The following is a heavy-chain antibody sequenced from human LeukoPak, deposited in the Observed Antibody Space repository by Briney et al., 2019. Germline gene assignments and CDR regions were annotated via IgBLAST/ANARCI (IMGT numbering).Heavy chain of an antibody. CDR3: AKYGIGTAGTGNWFDP. CDR2: ISGSGGST. J-gene: IGHJ5*02. Sequence: GGSLRLSCAASGFTFSSYGMSWVRQAPGKGLEWVSDISGSGGSTYYADSVRGRFTISRDNPKNTLYLQMNSLTAEDTAVYYCAKYGIGTAGTGNWFDPWGQGTLVTVSS. CDR1: GFTFSSYG. V-gene: IGHV3-23*01. D-gene: IGHD6-13*01.